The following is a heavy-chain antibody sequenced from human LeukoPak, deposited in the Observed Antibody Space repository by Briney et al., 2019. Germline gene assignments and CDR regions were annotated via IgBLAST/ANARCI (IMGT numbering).Heavy chain of an antibody. J-gene: IGHJ4*02. D-gene: IGHD3-9*01. CDR3: ARGGNYDVLTGYHFYFDS. CDR1: GYTFTGYY. Sequence: GASVKVSCKASGYTFTGYYMHWVRQAPGQGLEWMGWINPNSGGTNYAQKFQGRVAMTRDTSISTAYMELSRLRSDDTAVYYCARGGNYDVLTGYHFYFDSWGQGTLVAVSS. CDR2: INPNSGGT. V-gene: IGHV1-2*02.